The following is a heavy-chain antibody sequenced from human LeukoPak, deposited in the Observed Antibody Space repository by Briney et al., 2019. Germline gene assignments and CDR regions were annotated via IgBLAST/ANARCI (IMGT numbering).Heavy chain of an antibody. J-gene: IGHJ5*02. CDR2: IYPGDSDT. CDR1: GYSFTSYW. CDR3: ARLGVPAARLHWFDP. D-gene: IGHD2-2*01. V-gene: IGHV5-51*01. Sequence: GESLKSSCKGSGYSFTSYWIGWVRQMPGKGLEWMGIIYPGDSDTRYSPSFQGQVTISADKSISTAYLQWSSLKASDTAMYYCARLGVPAARLHWFDPWGQGTLVTISS.